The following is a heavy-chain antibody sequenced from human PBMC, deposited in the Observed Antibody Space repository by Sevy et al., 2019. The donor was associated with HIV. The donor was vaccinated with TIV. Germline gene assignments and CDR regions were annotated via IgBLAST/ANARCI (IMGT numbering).Heavy chain of an antibody. V-gene: IGHV3-33*01. CDR3: ARPGLNGRFRDYYYYGMAV. CDR1: GFTFSDYG. Sequence: GGSLRLSCAASGFTFSDYGMHWVRQAPGKGLEWVALTSYDGTNKYYADSVRGRFIISRDNSKNTLYLQMNSLRAEDTAVYYCARPGLNGRFRDYYYYGMAVWGQGTTVTVSS. CDR2: TSYDGTNK. D-gene: IGHD1-26*01. J-gene: IGHJ6*02.